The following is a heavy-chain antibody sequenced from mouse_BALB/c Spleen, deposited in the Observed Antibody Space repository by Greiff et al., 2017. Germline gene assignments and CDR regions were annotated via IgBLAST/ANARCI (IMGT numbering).Heavy chain of an antibody. CDR2: ISSGGSYT. CDR1: GFTFSSYT. CDR3: TRAEALTMITTRGYYFDY. J-gene: IGHJ2*01. Sequence: EVKLVESGGGLVKPGGSLKLSCAASGFTFSSYTMSWVRQTPEKRLEWVATISSGGSYTYYPDSVKGRFTISRDNAKNTLYLQMSSLKSEDTAMYYCTRAEALTMITTRGYYFDYWGQGTTLTVSS. D-gene: IGHD2-4*01. V-gene: IGHV5-6-4*01.